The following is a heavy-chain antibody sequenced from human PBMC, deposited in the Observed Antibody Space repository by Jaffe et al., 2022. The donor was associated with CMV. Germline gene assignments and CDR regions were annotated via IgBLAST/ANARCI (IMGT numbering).Heavy chain of an antibody. D-gene: IGHD1-1*01. CDR1: GFTFSSYS. J-gene: IGHJ6*02. CDR2: ISSSSSYI. V-gene: IGHV3-21*01. CDR3: ARDWGKLEQGFSYYGMDV. Sequence: EVQLVESGGGLVKPGGSLRLSCAASGFTFSSYSMNWVRQAPGKGLEWVSSISSSSSYIYYADSVKGRFTISRDNAKNSLYLQMNSLRAEDTAVYYCARDWGKLEQGFSYYGMDVWGQGTTVTVSS.